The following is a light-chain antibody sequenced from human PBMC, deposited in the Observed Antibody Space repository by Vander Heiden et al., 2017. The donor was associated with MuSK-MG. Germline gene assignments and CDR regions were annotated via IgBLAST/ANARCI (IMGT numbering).Light chain of an antibody. Sequence: DIQMTHSPSTLSASVGDRVTITCRASQSISSWLAWYQQKPGKAPKLLIYDASSLESGVPSRFSGSGSGTEFTLTISSLHPDDFATYYCQQYNSYSYTFGQGTKLEIK. J-gene: IGKJ2*01. V-gene: IGKV1-5*01. CDR1: QSISSW. CDR2: DAS. CDR3: QQYNSYSYT.